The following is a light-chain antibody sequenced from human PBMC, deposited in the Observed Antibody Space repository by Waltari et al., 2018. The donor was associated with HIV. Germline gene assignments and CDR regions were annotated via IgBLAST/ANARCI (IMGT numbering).Light chain of an antibody. CDR2: EVS. J-gene: IGLJ3*02. CDR3: SLYTSSSTWV. CDR1: SSDVGSYNR. V-gene: IGLV2-18*01. Sequence: QSALTQPPSVSGSPGPSVTISCTGTSSDVGSYNRVSWYQQPPGTAPKLMIYEVSNRPSGVPDRFSGSKSGNTASLTISGLQAEDEADYYCSLYTSSSTWVFGGGTKLTVL.